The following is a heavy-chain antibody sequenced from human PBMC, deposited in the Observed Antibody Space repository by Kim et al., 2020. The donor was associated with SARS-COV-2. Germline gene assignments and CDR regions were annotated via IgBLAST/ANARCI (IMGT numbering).Heavy chain of an antibody. V-gene: IGHV3-48*03. J-gene: IGHJ4*02. CDR3: ARQCYYYGSGFYF. D-gene: IGHD3-22*01. Sequence: YYADSVKGRFTISRDNAKNSLYLQMNSLGAEDTALYYCARQCYYYGSGFYFWGQGTLVTVSS.